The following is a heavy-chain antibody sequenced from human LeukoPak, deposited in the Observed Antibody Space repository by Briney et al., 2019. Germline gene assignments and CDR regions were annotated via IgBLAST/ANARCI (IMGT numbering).Heavy chain of an antibody. CDR3: ARDLRRYFDY. CDR2: IYYSGST. J-gene: IGHJ4*02. D-gene: IGHD3-10*01. V-gene: IGHV4-59*01. CDR1: GGSISRYY. Sequence: SETLSLTCTVSGGSISRYYRSWIREPPGQGLEWIGYIYYSGSTNYNPSLKSRVTISVDTSKNPFSLKLSSVTAADTAVYYCARDLRRYFDYWGQGTLVTVSS.